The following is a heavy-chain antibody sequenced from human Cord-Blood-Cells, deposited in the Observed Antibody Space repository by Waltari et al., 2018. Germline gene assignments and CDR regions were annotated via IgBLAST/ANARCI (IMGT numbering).Heavy chain of an antibody. D-gene: IGHD6-13*01. CDR3: ARAGESAAAAGTTFGY. CDR2: SRAYNGNT. J-gene: IGHJ4*02. CDR1: GYTFTSYG. V-gene: IGHV1-18*01. Sequence: QVQLVQSGAEVKKPVASVKVSCKASGYTFTSYGISWVRQAPGQGLEWMGWSRAYNGNTNYAQKRKGRVTMTTDTSTSTAYMELRSLRADDTAVYYCARAGESAAAAGTTFGYWGQGTLVTVSS.